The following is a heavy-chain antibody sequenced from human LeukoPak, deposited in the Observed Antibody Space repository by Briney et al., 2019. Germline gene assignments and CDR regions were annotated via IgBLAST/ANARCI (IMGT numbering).Heavy chain of an antibody. CDR1: GYIFSDYF. D-gene: IGHD4/OR15-4a*01. J-gene: IGHJ6*02. V-gene: IGHV1-2*02. Sequence: SVXXXCXASGYIFSDYFXHWVRQAPGQXXXXXXCIXSYSGGAHYAQKFRDRVTMTRDTSINTAYMDLSSLRSDDTAVYYCARDFLGRINGGANYFGMGVWGQGTTVIVSS. CDR2: IXSYSGGA. CDR3: ARDFLGRINGGANYFGMGV.